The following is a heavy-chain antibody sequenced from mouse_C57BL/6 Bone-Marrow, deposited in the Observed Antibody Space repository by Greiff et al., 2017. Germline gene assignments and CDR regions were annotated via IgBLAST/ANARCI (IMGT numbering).Heavy chain of an antibody. CDR1: GYTFTDYE. D-gene: IGHD4-1*01. CDR2: IDPETGGT. J-gene: IGHJ2*01. V-gene: IGHV1-15*01. Sequence: QVQLQQSGAELVRPGASVTLSCKASGYTFTDYEMHWVKQTPVHGLEWIGAIDPETGGTASNQKFKGKAILTADKYSSTAYMELRSLTSEDSAVYYCTRKRTGSYFDYWGQGTTLTVSS. CDR3: TRKRTGSYFDY.